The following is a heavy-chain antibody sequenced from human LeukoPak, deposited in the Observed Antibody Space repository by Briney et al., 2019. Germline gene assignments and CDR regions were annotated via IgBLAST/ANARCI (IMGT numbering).Heavy chain of an antibody. Sequence: SDTLSLTCAVYGGSFSDYYWTWIRQAPGKGLEWIGYVYYSGSTNYNPSLVSRATISVHTSTNQFSLRLGSVTAADTAVYSCARGYSDPSGFDFWGQGTMVTVSS. CDR1: GGSFSDYY. J-gene: IGHJ3*01. V-gene: IGHV4-59*07. CDR3: ARGYSDPSGFDF. CDR2: VYYSGST. D-gene: IGHD5-18*01.